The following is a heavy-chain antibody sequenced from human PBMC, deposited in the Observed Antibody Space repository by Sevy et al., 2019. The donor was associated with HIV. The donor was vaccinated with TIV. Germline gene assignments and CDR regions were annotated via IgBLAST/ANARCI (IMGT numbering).Heavy chain of an antibody. CDR2: MNPNTGNT. V-gene: IGHV1-8*01. CDR3: AKGPEKPYYYYYMDV. Sequence: ASLKVSCKASGYTFTSYDINWVRQATGQGLEWMGWMNPNTGNTGYAQKFQGRVTMTRNTSISTAYMELSSLRSEDTAVYYCAKGPEKPYYYYYMDVWGKGTTVTVSS. J-gene: IGHJ6*03. CDR1: GYTFTSYD.